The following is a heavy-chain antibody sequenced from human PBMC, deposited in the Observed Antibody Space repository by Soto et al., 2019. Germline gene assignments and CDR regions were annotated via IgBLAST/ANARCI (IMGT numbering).Heavy chain of an antibody. CDR2: ISWNSGRI. V-gene: IGHV3-9*01. CDR1: GFTFDDYA. CDR3: AKDIREYGSGWTYFDN. J-gene: IGHJ4*02. Sequence: EVQLVESGGGLVQPGRSLRLACAASGFTFDDYAMHWVRQGPGKGLEWVSGISWNSGRIDYADSVKGRFTSSRDNAKKSLYLPMNSLRGEDTALYYGAKDIREYGSGWTYFDNWGQGTLVTASS. D-gene: IGHD6-19*01.